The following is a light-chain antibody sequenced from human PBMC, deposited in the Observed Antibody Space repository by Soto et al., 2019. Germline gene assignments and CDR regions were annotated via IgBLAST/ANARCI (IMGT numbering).Light chain of an antibody. V-gene: IGLV1-47*01. Sequence: QSVLTQSPSASGIPGQRVTISCSGSTSNIGNNNVYWYQQLPGTAPQLLIYRNDQRPSGVPDRFSGSKSGTSASLAISGLRSEDEADYYCATWDDSLTGRIFGGGTKLTVL. CDR2: RND. CDR1: TSNIGNNN. CDR3: ATWDDSLTGRI. J-gene: IGLJ2*01.